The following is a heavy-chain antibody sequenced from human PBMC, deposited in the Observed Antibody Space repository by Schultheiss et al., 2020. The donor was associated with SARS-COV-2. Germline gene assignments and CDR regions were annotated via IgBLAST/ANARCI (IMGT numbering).Heavy chain of an antibody. J-gene: IGHJ6*02. D-gene: IGHD2-15*01. CDR1: GGSISSGSYY. CDR3: ARGGTYYYYYGMDV. V-gene: IGHV4-61*02. CDR2: IYTSGST. Sequence: SETLSLTCTVSGGSISSGSYYWSWIRQPAGKGLEWIGRIYTSGSTYYNPSLKSRVTISVDTSKNQFSLKLSSVTAADTAVYYCARGGTYYYYYGMDVWGQGTTVTVSS.